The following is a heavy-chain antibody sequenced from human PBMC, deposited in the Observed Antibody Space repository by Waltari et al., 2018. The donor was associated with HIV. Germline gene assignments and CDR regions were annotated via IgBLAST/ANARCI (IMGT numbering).Heavy chain of an antibody. V-gene: IGHV4-39*01. Sequence: QLQLQESGPGLVKPSETLSLTCTVPGGSISSSSYYWGWIRQPPGKGREWIGSIYYSGRTSYNPSRRSLFTISGDTSKNQFSLKLSSVTAADTAVYYCARHSGRYYYGMDVWGQGTTVTVSS. D-gene: IGHD3-10*01. CDR3: ARHSGRYYYGMDV. CDR1: GGSISSSSYY. CDR2: IYYSGRT. J-gene: IGHJ6*02.